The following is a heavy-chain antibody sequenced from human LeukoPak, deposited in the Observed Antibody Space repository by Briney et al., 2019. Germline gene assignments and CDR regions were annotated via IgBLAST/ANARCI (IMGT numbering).Heavy chain of an antibody. V-gene: IGHV1-69*05. J-gene: IGHJ4*02. CDR1: GGTFSRYA. CDR3: VFDSSGYLSRSLPPYFDY. CDR2: IIPIFGIA. Sequence: SVKVSCKASGGTFSRYAISWVRQAPGQGLDWMGGIIPIFGIANYAQKFQGRVTFTTDESTSTAYMELSSLRSEDTALYYCVFDSSGYLSRSLPPYFDYWGQGTLVTVSS. D-gene: IGHD3-22*01.